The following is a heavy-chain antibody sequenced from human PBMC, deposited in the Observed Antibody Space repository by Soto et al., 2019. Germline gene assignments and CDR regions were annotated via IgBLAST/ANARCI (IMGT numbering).Heavy chain of an antibody. D-gene: IGHD5-18*01. CDR3: ARASGYSYGPFDY. Sequence: SETLSLTCTVSGGSISSGGYYFIWIRQHPGKGLELIGYIYYSGSTYYNPSLKSRVTISVDTSKNQFSLKLSSVTAADTAVYYCARASGYSYGPFDYWGQGTLVTVSS. J-gene: IGHJ4*02. CDR2: IYYSGST. CDR1: GGSISSGGYY. V-gene: IGHV4-31*03.